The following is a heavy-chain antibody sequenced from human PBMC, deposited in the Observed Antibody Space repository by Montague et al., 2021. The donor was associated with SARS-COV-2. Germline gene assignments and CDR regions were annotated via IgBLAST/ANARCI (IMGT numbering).Heavy chain of an antibody. CDR3: GVVVGLDFDY. Sequence: TLSLTCTVSGGSISSGSYYWSWIRQPAGKGLEWIGRIYTSGSTNYNPSLKSRVTISVDTSKNQFSLKLSSVAAADAAVYYCGVVVGLDFDYWGQGTLVTVSS. V-gene: IGHV4-61*02. D-gene: IGHD2-21*01. CDR1: GGSISSGSYY. CDR2: IYTSGST. J-gene: IGHJ4*02.